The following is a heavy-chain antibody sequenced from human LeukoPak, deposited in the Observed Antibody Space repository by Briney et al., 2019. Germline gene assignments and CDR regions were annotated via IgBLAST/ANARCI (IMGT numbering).Heavy chain of an antibody. Sequence: GGSLRLSCAASGFTFSSYAMSSVRHAPGKGLECASAISGSGGSTYYADSVKGRFTISRDNSKNTLYLQMNSLRAEDTAVYYCAKDYDFDYWGQGTLVTVSS. CDR3: AKDYDFDY. V-gene: IGHV3-23*01. D-gene: IGHD4-17*01. CDR2: ISGSGGST. J-gene: IGHJ4*02. CDR1: GFTFSSYA.